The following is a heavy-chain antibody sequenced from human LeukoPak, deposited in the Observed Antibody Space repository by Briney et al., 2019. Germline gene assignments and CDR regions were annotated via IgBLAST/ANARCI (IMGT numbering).Heavy chain of an antibody. CDR2: ISYDGSNK. Sequence: GRSLRLSCAASGFTFSSYAMHWVRQAPGKGLEWVAVISYDGSNKYYADSVKGRFTISRDNSKNTLYLQMNSLRAEDTAVYYCARDTTVTTTGAFDIWGQGTMVTVSS. V-gene: IGHV3-30*14. J-gene: IGHJ3*02. CDR1: GFTFSSYA. CDR3: ARDTTVTTTGAFDI. D-gene: IGHD4-17*01.